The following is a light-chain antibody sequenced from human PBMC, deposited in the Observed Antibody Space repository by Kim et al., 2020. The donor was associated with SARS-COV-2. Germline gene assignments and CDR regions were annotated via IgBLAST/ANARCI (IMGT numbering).Light chain of an antibody. CDR1: KLGNKY. Sequence: SYELTQPPSVSVSPGQTASITCSGDKLGNKYACWYQQKPGQSPVLVIYQDNKRPSGIPERFSGSNSGNTATLTISGTQAMDEADYYCQAWDSSTEVFGGGTADRP. V-gene: IGLV3-1*01. J-gene: IGLJ2*01. CDR3: QAWDSSTEV. CDR2: QDN.